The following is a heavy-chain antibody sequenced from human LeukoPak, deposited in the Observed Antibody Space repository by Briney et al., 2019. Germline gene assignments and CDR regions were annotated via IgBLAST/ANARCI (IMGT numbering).Heavy chain of an antibody. CDR3: ARDGGSSGWDNWFDP. D-gene: IGHD6-19*01. V-gene: IGHV3-48*01. CDR1: GFTFSSYS. Sequence: GGSLRLSCAASGFTFSSYSMNWVRQAPGKGLEWVSYISSSSSTIYYADSVKGRFTISRDNAKNSLYLQMNSLRAEDTAVYYCARDGGSSGWDNWFDPWGQGTLVTVSS. J-gene: IGHJ5*02. CDR2: ISSSSSTI.